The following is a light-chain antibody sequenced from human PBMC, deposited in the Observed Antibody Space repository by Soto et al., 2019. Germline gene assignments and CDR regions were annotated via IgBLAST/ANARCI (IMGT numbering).Light chain of an antibody. CDR1: QSVCSRC. CDR3: QHYGTTPWT. V-gene: IGKV3-20*01. CDR2: GAS. Sequence: ETVLTQSPGTLSLSPGERVTLSCRASQSVCSRCLAWYQQKPGQSPRLLIYGASSRATGITDRFSGSGSGTDFTLTISSLDPEDFAVYYCQHYGTTPWTFGQGTKVGIK. J-gene: IGKJ1*01.